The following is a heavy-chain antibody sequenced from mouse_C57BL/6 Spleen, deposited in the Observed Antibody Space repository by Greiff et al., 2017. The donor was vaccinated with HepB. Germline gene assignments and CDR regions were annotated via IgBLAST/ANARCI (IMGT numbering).Heavy chain of an antibody. CDR1: GYSFTSYY. D-gene: IGHD2-4*01. Sequence: QVQLQQSGPELVKPGASVKISCKASGYSFTSYYIHWVKQRPGQGLEWIGWIYPGSGNTKYNEKFKGKATLTADTSSSTAYMQLSSLTSEDSAVYYCARRDYDGNYFDYWGQGTTLTVSS. J-gene: IGHJ2*01. CDR2: IYPGSGNT. V-gene: IGHV1-66*01. CDR3: ARRDYDGNYFDY.